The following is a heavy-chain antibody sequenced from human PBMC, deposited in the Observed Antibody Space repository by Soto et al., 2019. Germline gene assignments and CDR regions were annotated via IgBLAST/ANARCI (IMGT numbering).Heavy chain of an antibody. D-gene: IGHD2-2*02. V-gene: IGHV3-30*18. J-gene: IGHJ6*02. CDR3: AKDLIRVVPAAISHSYYYYYGMDV. Sequence: PGGSLRLSCAASGFTFSSYGMHWVRQAPGKGLEWVAVISYDGSNKYYADSVKGRFTISRDNSKNTLYLQMNSLRAEDTAVYYCAKDLIRVVPAAISHSYYYYYGMDVWGQGTTVTVSS. CDR1: GFTFSSYG. CDR2: ISYDGSNK.